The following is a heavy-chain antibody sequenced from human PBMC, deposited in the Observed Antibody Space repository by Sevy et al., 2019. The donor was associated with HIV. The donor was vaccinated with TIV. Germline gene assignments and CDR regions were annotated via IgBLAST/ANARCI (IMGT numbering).Heavy chain of an antibody. CDR1: GFTFDDYA. CDR2: ISWNSGSI. V-gene: IGHV3-9*01. CDR3: AKDMGGEYYYDSSGRMGAFDI. J-gene: IGHJ3*02. D-gene: IGHD3-22*01. Sequence: GGSLRLSCAASGFTFDDYAMHWVRQAPGKGLEWVSGISWNSGSIGYADSVKGRFTISRDNAKNSLYLQMNSLRAEDKALYYCAKDMGGEYYYDSSGRMGAFDIWGQGTMVTVSS.